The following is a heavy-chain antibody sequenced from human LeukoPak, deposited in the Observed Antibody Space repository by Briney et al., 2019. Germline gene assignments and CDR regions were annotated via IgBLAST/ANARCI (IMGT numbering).Heavy chain of an antibody. J-gene: IGHJ4*02. CDR3: TRVTGYMIEDYFDN. D-gene: IGHD3-22*01. CDR1: GDSISTSNSY. CDR2: IYYSGNT. V-gene: IGHV4-39*07. Sequence: KPSETLSLTCTVSGDSISTSNSYWGWIRQPPGKGLEWIGSIYYSGNTYYNPSLKSRVTISVDTSKNQFSLKLRSVTAADTAVYYCTRVTGYMIEDYFDNWGQGTLVTVSS.